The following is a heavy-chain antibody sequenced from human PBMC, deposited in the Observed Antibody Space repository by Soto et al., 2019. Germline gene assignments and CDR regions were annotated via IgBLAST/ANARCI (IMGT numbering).Heavy chain of an antibody. Sequence: PXXSLRLSFAASGFTFISYSMNWVRQAPGKGLEWVSYISSISIIYYADSVKGRFTITRDNAKNSLYLQMNSLRAVDSVVYYCAREKAMAGISFHFWGQGTPVTAPQ. D-gene: IGHD6-19*01. V-gene: IGHV3-48*01. CDR2: ISSISII. J-gene: IGHJ4*02. CDR1: GFTFISYS. CDR3: AREKAMAGISFHF.